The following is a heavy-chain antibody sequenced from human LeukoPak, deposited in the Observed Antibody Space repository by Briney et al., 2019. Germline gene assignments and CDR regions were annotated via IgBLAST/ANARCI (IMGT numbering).Heavy chain of an antibody. J-gene: IGHJ3*02. V-gene: IGHV4-38-2*01. CDR3: ARSSLLLEASDAFDI. CDR2: IYHSGST. Sequence: SETLSLTCAVSGYSISSGYYWGWIRQPPGQGLEWIGRIYHSGSTYYNPSLKSRVTISVDTSKNQFSLKLSSVTAADTAVYYCARSSLLLEASDAFDIWGQGIMVTVSS. D-gene: IGHD3-10*01. CDR1: GYSISSGYY.